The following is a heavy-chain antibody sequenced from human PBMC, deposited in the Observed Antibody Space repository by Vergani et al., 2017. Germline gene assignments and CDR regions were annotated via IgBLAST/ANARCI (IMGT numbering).Heavy chain of an antibody. CDR2: ISAYNGNT. V-gene: IGHV1-18*01. CDR1: GYTFTSYG. Sequence: QVQLVQSGAEVKKPGASVKVSCKASGYTFTSYGISWVRQAPGQGLEWMGWISAYNGNTNYAQKLQGRVTMTTDTSTSTAYMELRSLRSDDTAVYYCARDPRIYGSGSYARGGENWFDPWGQGTLVTVSS. CDR3: ARDPRIYGSGSYARGGENWFDP. J-gene: IGHJ5*02. D-gene: IGHD3-10*01.